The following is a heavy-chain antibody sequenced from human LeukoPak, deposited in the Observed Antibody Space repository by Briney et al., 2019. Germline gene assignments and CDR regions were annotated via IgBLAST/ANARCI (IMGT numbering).Heavy chain of an antibody. CDR3: ARDVAPRPYYYMDV. J-gene: IGHJ6*03. V-gene: IGHV3-30*03. Sequence: GGSLRLSCAASGFTFSSYGMHWVRQAPGKGLEWVAVISYDGSNKYYADSVKGRFTISRDNSKNTLFLQMTSLRAEDTAVYYCARDVAPRPYYYMDVWGRGTTVTVSS. D-gene: IGHD6-6*01. CDR2: ISYDGSNK. CDR1: GFTFSSYG.